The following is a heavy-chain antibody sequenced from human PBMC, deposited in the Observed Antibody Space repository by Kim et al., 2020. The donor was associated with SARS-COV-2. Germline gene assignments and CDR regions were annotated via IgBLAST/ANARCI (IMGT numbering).Heavy chain of an antibody. CDR1: GGSISSYY. Sequence: SETLSLTCTVSGGSISSYYWSWIRQPPGKGLEWIGYIYHNGSTKYNPSLKSRVTISLDTSKNQFSLKLTSVTAADTALYYCARFPDYGDDSGYWGQGTLV. J-gene: IGHJ4*02. D-gene: IGHD4-17*01. CDR3: ARFPDYGDDSGY. V-gene: IGHV4-59*01. CDR2: IYHNGST.